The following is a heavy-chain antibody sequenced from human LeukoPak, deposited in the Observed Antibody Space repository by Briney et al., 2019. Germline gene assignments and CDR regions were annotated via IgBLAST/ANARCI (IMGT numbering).Heavy chain of an antibody. CDR2: IYYSGST. V-gene: IGHV4-59*01. D-gene: IGHD2-8*01. CDR3: ARGSTNRAFDI. CDR1: GGSISSYY. J-gene: IGHJ3*02. Sequence: SETLSLTCTVSGGSISSYYWSWIRQPPGKGLEWIGYIYYSGSTNYNPSLKSRVTISVDTSKNQFSLKLSSVTAADTAVFYCARGSTNRAFDIWGHGTMVTVSS.